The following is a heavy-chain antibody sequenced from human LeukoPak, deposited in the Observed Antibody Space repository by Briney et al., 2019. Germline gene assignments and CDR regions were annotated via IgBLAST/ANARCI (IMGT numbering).Heavy chain of an antibody. CDR2: ISAYNGNT. J-gene: IGHJ4*02. Sequence: ASVKVSCKASGYTFTSYGISWVRQAPGQGLEWMGWISAYNGNTNYAQKLQGRVTMTTDTSTSTAYMELRSLRSDDTAVYYCARDSWYSGYDSPSYFDYWGQGTLVTVSS. CDR3: ARDSWYSGYDSPSYFDY. V-gene: IGHV1-18*01. D-gene: IGHD5-12*01. CDR1: GYTFTSYG.